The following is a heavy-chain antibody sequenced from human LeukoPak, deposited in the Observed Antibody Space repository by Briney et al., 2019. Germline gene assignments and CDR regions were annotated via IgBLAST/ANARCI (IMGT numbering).Heavy chain of an antibody. Sequence: GGSLRLSCAASGFTFSSYRMSWVRQAPGKGLEWVANIKQDGSEKYYVDSVKGRFTISRDNAKNSLYLQMNSLRAEDTAVYYCARVRRLAFDYWGQGTLVTVSS. CDR3: ARVRRLAFDY. CDR1: GFTFSSYR. CDR2: IKQDGSEK. V-gene: IGHV3-7*01. J-gene: IGHJ4*02.